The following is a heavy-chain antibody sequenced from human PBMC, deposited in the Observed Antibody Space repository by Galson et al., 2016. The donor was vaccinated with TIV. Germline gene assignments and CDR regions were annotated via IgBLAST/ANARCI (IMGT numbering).Heavy chain of an antibody. Sequence: SLRLSCAASGFSFRNYVMSWVRLAPGKGLEWVSSLSLSGSHTYYAESVKGRFTISRDNSKYTLFLQLNSLRVGDTAIYYCAKVGKSGDYSWDAFDVWGKGTTVTVSS. CDR3: AKVGKSGDYSWDAFDV. V-gene: IGHV3-23*01. CDR2: LSLSGSHT. J-gene: IGHJ3*01. CDR1: GFSFRNYV. D-gene: IGHD1-26*01.